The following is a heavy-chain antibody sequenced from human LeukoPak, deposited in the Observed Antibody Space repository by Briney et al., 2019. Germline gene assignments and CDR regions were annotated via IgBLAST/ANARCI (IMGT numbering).Heavy chain of an antibody. J-gene: IGHJ4*02. Sequence: GGSLRLSCAASKFTFSTFTMHWVRQAPGKGLEWVAIISSDGSNKYYGDSVRGRFTISRDNSKNTLYLQMNSLRAEDTAVYYCARGYCSDGTCYPWSGGQGTLVTVSS. V-gene: IGHV3-30*04. CDR2: ISSDGSNK. D-gene: IGHD2-15*01. CDR3: ARGYCSDGTCYPWS. CDR1: KFTFSTFT.